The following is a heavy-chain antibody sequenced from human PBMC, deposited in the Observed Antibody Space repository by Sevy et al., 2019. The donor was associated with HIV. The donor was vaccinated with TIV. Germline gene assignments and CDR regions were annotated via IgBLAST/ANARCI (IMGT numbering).Heavy chain of an antibody. CDR2: IDTDGSDT. Sequence: GGSLRLSCVASRFIFSTDWMHWVRQAPGKGLVWVSRIDTDGSDTSYADSVKGRFTISRDKAKNTLYLQMNSLRAEDTAVYYCVRDRPGPKHYMDVWGKGTTVTVSS. CDR1: RFIFSTDW. CDR3: VRDRPGPKHYMDV. J-gene: IGHJ6*03. V-gene: IGHV3-74*01.